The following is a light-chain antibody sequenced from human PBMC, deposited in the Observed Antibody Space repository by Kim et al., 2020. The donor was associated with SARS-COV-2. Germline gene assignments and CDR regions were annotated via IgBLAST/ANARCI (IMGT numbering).Light chain of an antibody. Sequence: EIVLTQSPATLSVSPGERATLSCRASQSVTTNLAWYQQKPGQPPRVLIYSASTRATDIPARFSGSGSGTEFTLTINILQSEDFAVYYCQQNDNWPLTFGQGTRLEIK. CDR1: QSVTTN. CDR3: QQNDNWPLT. CDR2: SAS. V-gene: IGKV3-15*01. J-gene: IGKJ5*01.